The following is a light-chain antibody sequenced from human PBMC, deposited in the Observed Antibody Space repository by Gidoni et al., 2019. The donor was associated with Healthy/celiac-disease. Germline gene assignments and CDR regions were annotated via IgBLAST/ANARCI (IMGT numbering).Light chain of an antibody. J-gene: IGKJ4*01. CDR2: DAS. CDR1: QRVSSY. CDR3: QQRSIALT. V-gene: IGKV3-11*01. Sequence: EIVLTQSPATLSLSPGERATLSCRASQRVSSYLAWYQQKPGQAPRLLIYDASNRATGIPARFSGSGSGTDFTLTISSLEPEDFAVYYCQQRSIALTFGGGTKVEIK.